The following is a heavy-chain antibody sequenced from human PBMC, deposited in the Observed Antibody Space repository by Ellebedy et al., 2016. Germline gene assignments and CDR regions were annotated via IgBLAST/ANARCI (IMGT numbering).Heavy chain of an antibody. CDR2: INHSGST. V-gene: IGHV4-34*01. Sequence: SETLSLTCAVYGGSFSGYYWSWIRQPPGKGLEWIGEINHSGSTNYNPSLKSRVTISVDTSKNQFSLKLCSVTAADTAVYYCARVVVAAYANQDYYYYYGMDVWGQGTTVTVSS. J-gene: IGHJ6*02. D-gene: IGHD2-15*01. CDR3: ARVVVAAYANQDYYYYYGMDV. CDR1: GGSFSGYY.